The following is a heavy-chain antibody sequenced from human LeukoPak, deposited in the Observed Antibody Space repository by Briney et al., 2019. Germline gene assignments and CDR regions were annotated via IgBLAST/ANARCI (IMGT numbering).Heavy chain of an antibody. CDR2: IYYSGST. D-gene: IGHD3-22*01. V-gene: IGHV4-59*05. Sequence: SETLSLTCTVSGGSISSYYWSWIRQPPGKGLEWIGSIYYSGSTYYNPSLKSRVTISVDTSKNQFSLKLSSVTAADTAVYYCARSQYYYDSSGYYWPYYGMDVWGQGTTVTVSS. J-gene: IGHJ6*02. CDR1: GGSISSYY. CDR3: ARSQYYYDSSGYYWPYYGMDV.